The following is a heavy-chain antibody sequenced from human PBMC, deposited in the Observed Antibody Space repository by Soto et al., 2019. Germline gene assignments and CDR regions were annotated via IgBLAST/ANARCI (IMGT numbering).Heavy chain of an antibody. Sequence: GGSLRLSCAASGFTFSSYSMNWVRQAPGKGLEWVSSISSSSSYIYYADSVKGRFTISRDNAKNSLYLQMNSLRAEDTAVYYCARAYCSGGSCKYYYYGMDVWGQGTTVTVSS. CDR1: GFTFSSYS. CDR3: ARAYCSGGSCKYYYYGMDV. D-gene: IGHD2-15*01. CDR2: ISSSSSYI. J-gene: IGHJ6*02. V-gene: IGHV3-21*01.